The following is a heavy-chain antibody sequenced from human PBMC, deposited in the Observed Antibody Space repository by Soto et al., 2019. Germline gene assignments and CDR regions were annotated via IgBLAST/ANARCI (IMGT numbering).Heavy chain of an antibody. V-gene: IGHV4-59*01. J-gene: IGHJ4*02. CDR1: GGSISFSS. D-gene: IGHD7-27*01. Sequence: PSETLSLTCTVSGGSISFSSWSWIRQPPGKGLEWIGYIFYSGSTNYSPSLKSRVTISVDTSKNQFSLKLSAVTAADTAVYYCATSGPHGLSITGLDYWGQGTLVTVSS. CDR3: ATSGPHGLSITGLDY. CDR2: IFYSGST.